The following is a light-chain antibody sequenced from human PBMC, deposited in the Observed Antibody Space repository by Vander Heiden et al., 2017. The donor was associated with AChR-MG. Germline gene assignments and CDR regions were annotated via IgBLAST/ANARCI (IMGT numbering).Light chain of an antibody. CDR2: DVS. CDR3: SSYTSSSTLVL. V-gene: IGLV2-14*03. Sequence: SALPQPASVSGSPGPSIPISCTGTSSHVGCYNYVSWYQHHPGKAPKLRIYDVSNRPSGVSNRCSGSKSGNTASLTISGLQADDEADYFCSSYTSSSTLVLFGGGTKLTVL. J-gene: IGLJ2*01. CDR1: SSHVGCYNY.